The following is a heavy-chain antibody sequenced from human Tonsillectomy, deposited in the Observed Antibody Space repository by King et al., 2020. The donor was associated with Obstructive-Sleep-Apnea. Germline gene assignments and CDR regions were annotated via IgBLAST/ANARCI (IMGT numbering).Heavy chain of an antibody. Sequence: VQLVESGGGLAQPGRSLRLSCAASGFNFEDHAMHWVRQVPGKGLELVSGISWESGSIGNAVSVKGRFTISRDNAKNSLFLQMNNLRTEDTALYYCTTSTYGSGSYYTPIFDYWGQGTLVTVSS. CDR1: GFNFEDHA. D-gene: IGHD3-10*01. V-gene: IGHV3-9*01. CDR3: TTSTYGSGSYYTPIFDY. CDR2: ISWESGSI. J-gene: IGHJ4*02.